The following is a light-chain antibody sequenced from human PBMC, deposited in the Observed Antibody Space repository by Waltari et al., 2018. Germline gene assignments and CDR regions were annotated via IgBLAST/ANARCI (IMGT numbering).Light chain of an antibody. J-gene: IGKJ1*01. Sequence: DIVMTQSPLSLSVTPGEPASISCRSSQSLLHSSGNTFLDWYLQKPGQSPQLLIYLVSKRASGVPDRFRGSGSVTDFTLKISRVEAEDVGVYFCMQARQTPWTFGQGTKVEIK. CDR2: LVS. CDR1: QSLLHSSGNTF. CDR3: MQARQTPWT. V-gene: IGKV2-28*01.